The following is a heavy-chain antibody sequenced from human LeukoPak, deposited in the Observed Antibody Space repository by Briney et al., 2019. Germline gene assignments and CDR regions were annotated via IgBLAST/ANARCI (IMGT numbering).Heavy chain of an antibody. Sequence: GAAVKVSCKASAYRFTSYGMTLVRQAPGQGLEWMGWISAYDGNTNYAQKVHVRVTLTTDTSTSTAYMELRSLRSDDTAVYYCAREGYCTGGICYSTMNWFDPWGQGTLVTVSS. CDR3: AREGYCTGGICYSTMNWFDP. CDR2: ISAYDGNT. V-gene: IGHV1-18*01. D-gene: IGHD2-15*01. CDR1: AYRFTSYG. J-gene: IGHJ5*02.